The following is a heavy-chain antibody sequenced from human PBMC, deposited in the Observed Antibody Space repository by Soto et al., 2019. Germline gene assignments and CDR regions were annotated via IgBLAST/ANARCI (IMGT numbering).Heavy chain of an antibody. V-gene: IGHV1-69*01. CDR3: GCNVGGIAAYGMFV. CDR1: GGTFSSYA. CDR2: IIPSFGPA. J-gene: IGHJ6*01. D-gene: IGHD6-13*01. Sequence: QVQLVQSGAEVKKPGSSVKVSCKASGGTFSSYAISWVRQAPGQGLAWMGGIIPSFGPAKSAQKFQGRVTITADESTSTVNLELSSLRSEDTAMYYGGCNVGGIAAYGMFVWGQGTTVTVSS.